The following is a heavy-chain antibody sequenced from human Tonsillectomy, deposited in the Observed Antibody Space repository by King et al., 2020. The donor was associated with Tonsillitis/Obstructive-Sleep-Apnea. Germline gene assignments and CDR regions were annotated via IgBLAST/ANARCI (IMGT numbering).Heavy chain of an antibody. D-gene: IGHD3-3*01. CDR3: AGYPYTPNDFWSGFYTRYYYYGMDV. CDR1: GFTFSSHW. J-gene: IGHJ6*02. Sequence: VQLVESGGGLVQPGGSLRLSCAASGFTFSSHWMHWVRQAPGKGLVWVSRINSDGSSTSYADSVKGRFTISRDNAKNTLYLQMNSLRAEDTAVYYCAGYPYTPNDFWSGFYTRYYYYGMDVWGQGTTVTVSS. V-gene: IGHV3-74*01. CDR2: INSDGSST.